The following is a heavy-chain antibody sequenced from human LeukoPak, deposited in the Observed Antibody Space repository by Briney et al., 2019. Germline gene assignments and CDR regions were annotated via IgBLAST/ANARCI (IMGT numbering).Heavy chain of an antibody. CDR1: GGSISSGGYS. CDR2: IYYRGST. J-gene: IGHJ5*02. V-gene: IGHV4-31*03. CDR3: ARDRSETYYYGSGSYIWFDP. D-gene: IGHD3-10*01. Sequence: SETLSLTCTVSGGSISSGGYSWSWIRQHPGKGLEWIGYIYYRGSTYYNPSLKSRVTISVDTSKNQFSLKLSSVTAADTAVYYCARDRSETYYYGSGSYIWFDPWGQGTLVTVSS.